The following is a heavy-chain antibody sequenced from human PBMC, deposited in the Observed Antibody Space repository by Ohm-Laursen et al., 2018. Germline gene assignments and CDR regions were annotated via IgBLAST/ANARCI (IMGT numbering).Heavy chain of an antibody. J-gene: IGHJ4*02. CDR1: GFSLSTSGVG. V-gene: IGHV2-5*01. CDR3: ARPYYDILTGYSPAEYFDY. Sequence: TQTLTLTCTFSGFSLSTSGVGVGWLRQPPGKALEWLALIYWNDDKRYSPSLKSRLTITKDTSKNQVVLTMTNMDPVDTATYYCARPYYDILTGYSPAEYFDYWGQGTLVTVSS. CDR2: IYWNDDK. D-gene: IGHD3-9*01.